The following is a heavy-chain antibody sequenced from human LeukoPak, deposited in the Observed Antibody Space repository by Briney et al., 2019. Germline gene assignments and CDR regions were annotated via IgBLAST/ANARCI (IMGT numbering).Heavy chain of an antibody. V-gene: IGHV4-59*01. Sequence: SATLSLTCTVSGGSISSNYWSWIRQPPGKGLEWIGYIYYSGSTNYNPSLKSRVTISVDTSKNQFSLKLRSVTAADTAVYYCARRSSGYYYFDYWGQGTLVTVSS. CDR1: GGSISSNY. D-gene: IGHD3-22*01. J-gene: IGHJ4*02. CDR2: IYYSGST. CDR3: ARRSSGYYYFDY.